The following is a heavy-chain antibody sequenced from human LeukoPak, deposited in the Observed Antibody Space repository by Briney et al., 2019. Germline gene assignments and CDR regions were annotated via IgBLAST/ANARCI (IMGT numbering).Heavy chain of an antibody. Sequence: PGGSLRLSCSASVFPLSAYAMHWVRRAPGKVLEYVSVISSNGGNYYYAYSVKGRFTISRDNSKNTLYLQVNSVRAEDTAVYYCAKSGGGLADGMDGWGQGTTVTVSS. CDR3: AKSGGGLADGMDG. J-gene: IGHJ6*01. D-gene: IGHD3-16*01. CDR2: ISSNGGNY. V-gene: IGHV3-64*04. CDR1: VFPLSAYA.